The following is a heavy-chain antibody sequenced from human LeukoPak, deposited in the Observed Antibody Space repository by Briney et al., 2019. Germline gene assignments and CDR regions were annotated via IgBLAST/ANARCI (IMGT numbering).Heavy chain of an antibody. CDR2: INPNSGGT. V-gene: IGHV1-2*02. Sequence: ASVRVSCKASGYTFTGYYMHWVRQAPGQGLEWMGWINPNSGGTNYAQKFQGRVTMTRDTSISTAYMELSRLRSDDTAVYYCARGSITMVRGVLLDAFDIWGQGTMVTVSS. D-gene: IGHD3-10*01. CDR3: ARGSITMVRGVLLDAFDI. CDR1: GYTFTGYY. J-gene: IGHJ3*02.